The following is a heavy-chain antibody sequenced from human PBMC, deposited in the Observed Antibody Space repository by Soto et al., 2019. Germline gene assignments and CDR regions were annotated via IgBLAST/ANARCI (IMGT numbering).Heavy chain of an antibody. CDR3: AKDRLVRGVIAYFDY. J-gene: IGHJ4*02. V-gene: IGHV3-23*01. CDR1: GFTFSSYA. D-gene: IGHD3-10*01. CDR2: ISGSGGST. Sequence: GGSLRLSCAASGFTFSSYAMSWVRQAPGKGLEWVSAISGSGGSTYYADSVKGRFTISRDNSKNTLYLQMNSLRAEDTAVYYCAKDRLVRGVIAYFDYWGQGTLVTVSS.